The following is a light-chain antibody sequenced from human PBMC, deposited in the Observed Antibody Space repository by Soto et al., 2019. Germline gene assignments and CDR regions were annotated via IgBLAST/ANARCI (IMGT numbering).Light chain of an antibody. CDR1: QDIGNH. J-gene: IGKJ5*01. V-gene: IGKV1-27*01. CDR2: AAS. CDR3: EMYNIAPLIT. Sequence: DIQMIQSPSSLSAYVGARVTISCRASQDIGNHLAWYQQKPGKVPKLLIHAASTLQSGVPSRFSGSGSGTDFTLPISSLQPEDVATYFCEMYNIAPLITFGQGTRLEIK.